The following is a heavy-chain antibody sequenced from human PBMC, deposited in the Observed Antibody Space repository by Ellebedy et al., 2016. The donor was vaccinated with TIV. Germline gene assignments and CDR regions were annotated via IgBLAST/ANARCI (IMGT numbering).Heavy chain of an antibody. J-gene: IGHJ4*02. CDR1: GFSFSTYW. D-gene: IGHD3-16*01. Sequence: GGSLRLSCAASGFSFSTYWMFWVCQAPGKGLVWVSRINTDGTITDYADSVKGRFTISRDNAKNTLYLQMNSLRADDTAVYYCARDYWGYWGQGTLVTVSS. CDR2: INTDGTIT. V-gene: IGHV3-74*01. CDR3: ARDYWGY.